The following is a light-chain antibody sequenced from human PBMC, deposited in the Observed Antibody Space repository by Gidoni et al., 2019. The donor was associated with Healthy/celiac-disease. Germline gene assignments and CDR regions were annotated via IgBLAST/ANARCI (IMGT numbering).Light chain of an antibody. J-gene: IGKJ1*01. CDR3: QQYRT. V-gene: IGKV1-5*01. CDR1: QSISSW. Sequence: DIQMTQSPSTLSASVGDRVTITCRASQSISSWLAWYQQKPGKAPKLLIYDASSLESGVPSRFSGSGSGTEFTLTISSLQTDEFATYDCQQYRTFGQGTKVEIK. CDR2: DAS.